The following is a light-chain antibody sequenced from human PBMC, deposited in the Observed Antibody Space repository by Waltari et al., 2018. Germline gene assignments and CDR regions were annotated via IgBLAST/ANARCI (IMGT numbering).Light chain of an antibody. CDR2: AAS. J-gene: IGKJ2*01. Sequence: IQLTQSPSSLSASVGDRVTITCRASQGISSYLAWYQQKPGKAPKLLIDAASTLQSGVPSRFSGSGSGTDFTLTISSLQPEDFATYYCQQLNSYPRTFGQGTKLEIK. CDR3: QQLNSYPRT. CDR1: QGISSY. V-gene: IGKV1-9*01.